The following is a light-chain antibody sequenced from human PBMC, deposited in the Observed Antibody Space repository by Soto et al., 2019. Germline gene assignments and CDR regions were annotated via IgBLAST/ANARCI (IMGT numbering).Light chain of an antibody. J-gene: IGLJ1*01. CDR1: SSDVGRYNY. V-gene: IGLV2-8*01. CDR2: EVS. CDR3: SSYAGSSHYV. Sequence: QSALTQPPSASGSPGQSVTISCIGTSSDVGRYNYISWYQQHPGKAPKLMIYEVSKRPSGVPDRFSGSKSGNTASLTVSGLQAEDEADYYCSSYAGSSHYVFGTGTKLTVL.